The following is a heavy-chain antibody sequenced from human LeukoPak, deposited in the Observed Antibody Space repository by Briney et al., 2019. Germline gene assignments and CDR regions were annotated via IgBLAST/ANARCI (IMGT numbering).Heavy chain of an antibody. J-gene: IGHJ4*02. CDR3: ARGPYGTGSHFDF. CDR2: MNPNSGDT. D-gene: IGHD3-10*01. Sequence: ASVKVSCKASGSTFSSYDINWVRQATAQGLEWMGWMNPNSGDTGYTQRFQGRVTMTRDTSISTAYMELSSLRSEDTAVYYCARGPYGTGSHFDFWGQGTLVTVS. CDR1: GSTFSSYD. V-gene: IGHV1-8*02.